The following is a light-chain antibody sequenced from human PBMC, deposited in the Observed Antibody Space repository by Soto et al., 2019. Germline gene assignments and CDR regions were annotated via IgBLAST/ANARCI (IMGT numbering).Light chain of an antibody. V-gene: IGKV1-5*03. CDR1: QSISDS. Sequence: DFQMTQSPSTLSASVGDRVTITCRASQSISDSLAWYQQKPGKPPKLLIYKASSLESGVPSRFSGSGSGTEFTLTISSLQPDDFATYSCQQYNSYWTFAQGTKVEIK. CDR2: KAS. CDR3: QQYNSYWT. J-gene: IGKJ1*01.